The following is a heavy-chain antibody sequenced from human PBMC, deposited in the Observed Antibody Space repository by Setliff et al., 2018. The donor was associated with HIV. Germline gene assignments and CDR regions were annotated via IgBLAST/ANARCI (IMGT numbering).Heavy chain of an antibody. CDR3: ARTLPQYTNLFDY. Sequence: ASVKVSCKASGYTFTSYAMHWVRQAPGQRLEWMGWINAGNGNTKYSQRFQGRVTITRDTSASTAYMELSSLRSDDTAVYYCARTLPQYTNLFDYWGQGTLVTVSS. V-gene: IGHV1-3*01. CDR1: GYTFTSYA. D-gene: IGHD5-18*01. CDR2: INAGNGNT. J-gene: IGHJ4*02.